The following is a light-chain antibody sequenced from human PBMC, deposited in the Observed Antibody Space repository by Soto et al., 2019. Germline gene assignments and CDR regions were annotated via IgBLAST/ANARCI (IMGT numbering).Light chain of an antibody. CDR3: QQRYNWPLT. J-gene: IGKJ4*01. V-gene: IGKV3-11*01. CDR2: GAS. Sequence: EIVLTQSPATLSLSPGERATLSFGASQSVSSSLAWYQQKPGQAPRLLIYGASNGAAGIPARFSGTGSGTDFTLSISSLEPDDFAVYYCQQRYNWPLTFGGGTKVDIK. CDR1: QSVSSS.